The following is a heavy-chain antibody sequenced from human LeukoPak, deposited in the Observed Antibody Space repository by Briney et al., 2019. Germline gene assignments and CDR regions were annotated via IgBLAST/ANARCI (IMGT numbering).Heavy chain of an antibody. Sequence: GGSLRLSCAASGITVSSNYMSWVRQAPGKGPEWVSVIYSGGNTYYADSVKGRFTISRDNSKNTLYLQVNSLRVEDMAVYYCARGRGYQWNDGYWYFDLWGRGTLVTVSS. CDR2: IYSGGNT. CDR3: ARGRGYQWNDGYWYFDL. V-gene: IGHV3-66*01. CDR1: GITVSSNY. J-gene: IGHJ2*01. D-gene: IGHD1-1*01.